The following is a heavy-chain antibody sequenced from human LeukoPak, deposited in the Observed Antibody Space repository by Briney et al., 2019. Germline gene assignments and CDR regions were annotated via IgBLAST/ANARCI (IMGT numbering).Heavy chain of an antibody. CDR2: IKQDGSEK. D-gene: IGHD3-22*01. J-gene: IGHJ6*02. Sequence: GGSLRLSCAASGFTFSNYWMTWVRQAPGKGLEGVANIKQDGSEKYYVDSVKGRCTISRDNAKNSLYLQMNSLRAEDTAVYYCARSETTYYYDSSVYFYYYYGMDVWGQGTTVTVSS. CDR3: ARSETTYYYDSSVYFYYYYGMDV. V-gene: IGHV3-7*01. CDR1: GFTFSNYW.